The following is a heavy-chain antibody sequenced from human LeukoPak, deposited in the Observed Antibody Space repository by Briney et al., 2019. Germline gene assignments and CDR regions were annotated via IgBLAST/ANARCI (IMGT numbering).Heavy chain of an antibody. CDR1: GFSFSSYG. CDR2: ISYDGDNK. Sequence: GGSLRLSCAASGFSFSSYGMHWVRQAPGKGLEWVAVISYDGDNKYYADSVNGRFTISRDNSKNTLSLQMDSLRAEDTAVHYCAKDIRVWGSYRYPCLDYWGQGTLVTVSA. V-gene: IGHV3-30*18. CDR3: AKDIRVWGSYRYPCLDY. D-gene: IGHD3-16*02. J-gene: IGHJ4*02.